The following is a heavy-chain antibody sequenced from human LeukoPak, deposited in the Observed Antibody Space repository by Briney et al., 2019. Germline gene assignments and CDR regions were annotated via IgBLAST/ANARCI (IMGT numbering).Heavy chain of an antibody. CDR3: VGHECTYGLVISDFDS. Sequence: PGGSLRLSCAASGFTFSSYGMHWVRQAPGKGLEWVAFIRYDGTLTYYADSVKGRFTISRDNSKNTLYLQMNTLRVEDTAVYYCVGHECTYGLVISDFDSWGQGTLVIVSS. CDR2: IRYDGTLT. D-gene: IGHD3-10*01. J-gene: IGHJ4*02. CDR1: GFTFSSYG. V-gene: IGHV3-30*02.